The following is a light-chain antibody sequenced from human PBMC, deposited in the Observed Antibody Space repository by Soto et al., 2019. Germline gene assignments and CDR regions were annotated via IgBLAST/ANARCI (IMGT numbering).Light chain of an antibody. CDR2: GAS. CDR1: QSVSSSY. J-gene: IGKJ1*01. V-gene: IGKV3-15*01. Sequence: TQSPGTVSLSPGGRATLSSRASQSVSSSYLAWYQQKPGQAPRLLIYGASTRATGIPARFSGSGSGTEFTLTISSLQSEDFAVYYCQQYNNWPTWTFGQGTKVDIK. CDR3: QQYNNWPTWT.